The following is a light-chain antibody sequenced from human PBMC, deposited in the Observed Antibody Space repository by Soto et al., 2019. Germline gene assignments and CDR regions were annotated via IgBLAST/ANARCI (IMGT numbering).Light chain of an antibody. V-gene: IGLV1-51*01. CDR2: DND. CDR1: SSNIGNNY. J-gene: IGLJ1*01. CDR3: LTWDTSLSVGV. Sequence: QSVLTQPPSVSAAPGQKVTISCSGSSSNIGNNYVSWYQHLPGTAPKLLIYDNDKRPSGIPDRLSGSKSGASATLDITGLQTGDEADFYCLTWDTSLSVGVFGTGTKVTVL.